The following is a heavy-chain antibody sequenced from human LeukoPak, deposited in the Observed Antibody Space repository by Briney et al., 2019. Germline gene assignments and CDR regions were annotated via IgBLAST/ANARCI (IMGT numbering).Heavy chain of an antibody. J-gene: IGHJ3*02. CDR2: ISGDGGST. D-gene: IGHD4-17*01. Sequence: PGGSLRLSCVASGLTFDDYAMHWVRQAPGKGLEWVSLISGDGGSTFYADSVKGRFSISRDNSKNSLYLQMNSLRTEDTAMYYCAKDLSTVFDALNIWGQGTLVTVSS. CDR1: GLTFDDYA. V-gene: IGHV3-43*02. CDR3: AKDLSTVFDALNI.